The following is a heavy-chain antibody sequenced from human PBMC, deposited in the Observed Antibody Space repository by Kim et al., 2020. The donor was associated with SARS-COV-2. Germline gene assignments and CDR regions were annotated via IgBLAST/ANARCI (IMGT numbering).Heavy chain of an antibody. CDR2: IIPILGIA. CDR3: ARGDYYGSGKDY. D-gene: IGHD3-10*01. Sequence: SVKVSCKASGGTFSSYAISWVRQAPGLGLEWMGRIIPILGIANYAQKFQGRVTITADKSTSTAYMELSSLRSEDTAVYYCARGDYYGSGKDYWGQGTLVTVSS. V-gene: IGHV1-69*04. J-gene: IGHJ4*02. CDR1: GGTFSSYA.